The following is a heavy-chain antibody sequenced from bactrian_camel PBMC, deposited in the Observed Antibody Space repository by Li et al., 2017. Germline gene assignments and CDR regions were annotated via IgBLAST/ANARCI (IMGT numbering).Heavy chain of an antibody. CDR1: GYASAIKC. CDR3: AVDRGTGCKFRAGTAY. CDR2: RTYSDTT. V-gene: IGHV3S53*01. J-gene: IGHJ4*01. Sequence: HVQLVESGGGSVQSGGSLRLTCTASGYASAIKCWGWFRQAPGKEREEVGIARTYSDTTSYGDPVMGLFTIVVDNAKDTMYLQMNNLNQEDTARYYCAVDRGTGCKFRAGTAYWGQWTQVTVS. D-gene: IGHD6*01.